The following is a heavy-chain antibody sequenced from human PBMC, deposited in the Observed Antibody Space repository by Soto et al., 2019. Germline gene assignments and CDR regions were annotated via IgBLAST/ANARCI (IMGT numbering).Heavy chain of an antibody. CDR3: ASDLGVALATRTRDL. CDR2: ITTSSSFR. J-gene: IGHJ4*02. Sequence: EVQLVESGGGLVKPGGSLRLSCAASGFTFSTYSMNWVRQAPGKGLEWVSDITTSSSFRFYADSVKGRFTISRDDAKNSLYLQMNSLRAEDTGVYYCASDLGVALATRTRDLWGQGTLVTVSS. CDR1: GFTFSTYS. D-gene: IGHD2-21*01. V-gene: IGHV3-21*01.